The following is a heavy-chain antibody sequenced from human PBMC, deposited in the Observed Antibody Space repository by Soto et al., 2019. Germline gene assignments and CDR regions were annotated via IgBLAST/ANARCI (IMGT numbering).Heavy chain of an antibody. CDR3: ATSGGGWYLY. V-gene: IGHV1-8*01. D-gene: IGHD6-19*01. Sequence: ASVKVSCKASGYTFSSYDINWVRQATGQGLEWMGWLNPNSGDTGYAQKFQGRVTLTRNSSINTAYIELSSLTSDDTAVYYCATSGGGWYLYWGQGTLVTVSS. J-gene: IGHJ4*02. CDR1: GYTFSSYD. CDR2: LNPNSGDT.